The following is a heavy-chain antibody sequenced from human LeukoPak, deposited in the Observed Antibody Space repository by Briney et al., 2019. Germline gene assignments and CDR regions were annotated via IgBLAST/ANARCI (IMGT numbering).Heavy chain of an antibody. CDR2: IYPKTGGT. J-gene: IGHJ5*02. Sequence: ASVKLSCKASGYTFTGYYFHWLRQAPGQGLGWRGWIYPKTGGTSYAQKFQGRVTMTRDTSISTAYMELIGLRSDDTAVYFCAGPWDQVGFDPWGQGTLVSVSS. V-gene: IGHV1-2*02. D-gene: IGHD1-26*01. CDR1: GYTFTGYY. CDR3: AGPWDQVGFDP.